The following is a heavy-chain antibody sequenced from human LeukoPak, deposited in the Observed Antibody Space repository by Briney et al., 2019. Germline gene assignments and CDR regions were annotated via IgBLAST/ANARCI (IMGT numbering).Heavy chain of an antibody. V-gene: IGHV3-23*01. CDR1: GFTFANYA. Sequence: GGSLRLSCAASGFTFANYAMSWVRQAPGKGLEWVSTIRNSGDSTYYADSVKGRFTISRDNSKNTLYLQMKNLRAEDTAVYYCARDAGTYYYGSGSPHFDYWGQGTLVTVSS. J-gene: IGHJ4*02. CDR3: ARDAGTYYYGSGSPHFDY. CDR2: IRNSGDST. D-gene: IGHD3-10*01.